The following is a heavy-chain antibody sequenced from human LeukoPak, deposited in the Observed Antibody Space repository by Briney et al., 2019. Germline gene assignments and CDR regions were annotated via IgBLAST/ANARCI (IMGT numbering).Heavy chain of an antibody. Sequence: TSETLSLTCTVSRGSIGTKTYYWGWIRQPPGKWLERLGSIFHSGSTNYNPSLKSRFTISVDTSKTQFSLKLSSVTAADTAVYYCGRHPALMYYFDRSPYYFDYWGQGTLVTVSS. D-gene: IGHD3-22*01. CDR1: RGSIGTKTYY. J-gene: IGHJ4*02. CDR3: GRHPALMYYFDRSPYYFDY. V-gene: IGHV4-39*01. CDR2: IFHSGST.